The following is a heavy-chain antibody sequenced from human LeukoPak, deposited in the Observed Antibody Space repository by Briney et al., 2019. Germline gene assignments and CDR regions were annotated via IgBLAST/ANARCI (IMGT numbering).Heavy chain of an antibody. V-gene: IGHV4-34*01. CDR1: GGSVSGYY. CDR3: ARGTYYDSSGYYYRGGYFDY. D-gene: IGHD3-22*01. J-gene: IGHJ4*02. Sequence: PSETLSLTCAVYGGSVSGYYWSWIRQPPGKGLEWIGEINHSGSTNYNPSLKSRVTISVDTSKNQFSLKLSSVTAADTAVYYCARGTYYDSSGYYYRGGYFDYWGQGTLVTVSS. CDR2: INHSGST.